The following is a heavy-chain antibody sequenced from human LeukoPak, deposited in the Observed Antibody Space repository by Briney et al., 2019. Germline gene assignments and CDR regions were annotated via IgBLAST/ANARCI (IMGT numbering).Heavy chain of an antibody. Sequence: GGSLRLSCAASGFTFSFYTMHWVRQAPGKGLEWASYISSSSSTIYYADSVKGRFTISRDNAKNSLYVQMNGLRDEDTSVYYCARVGAMGYFDYWGPGTLVTVSS. CDR3: ARVGAMGYFDY. CDR1: GFTFSFYT. CDR2: ISSSSSTI. D-gene: IGHD4/OR15-4a*01. V-gene: IGHV3-48*02. J-gene: IGHJ4*02.